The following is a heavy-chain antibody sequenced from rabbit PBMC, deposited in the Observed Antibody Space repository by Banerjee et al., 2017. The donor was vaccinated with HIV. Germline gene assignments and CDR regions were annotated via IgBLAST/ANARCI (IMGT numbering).Heavy chain of an antibody. CDR1: GSDISSYS. D-gene: IGHD1-1*01. Sequence: QEQLVESGGGLVQPEGSLTLTCTASGSDISSYSMGWVRQAPGKGLEYIGYIYYAGNTYYASWAKGRFTISKTSSTTVTLQMTSLTAADTATYFCARDRYYTSIDAVYLFNLWGPGTLVTVS. CDR3: ARDRYYTSIDAVYLFNL. V-gene: IGHV1S45*01. J-gene: IGHJ4*01. CDR2: IYYAGNT.